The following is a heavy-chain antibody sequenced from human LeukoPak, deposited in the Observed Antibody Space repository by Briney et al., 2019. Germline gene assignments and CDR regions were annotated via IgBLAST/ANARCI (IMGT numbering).Heavy chain of an antibody. V-gene: IGHV1-2*02. CDR1: GYTFTSYY. CDR3: ARESPGSYSSGRDYFDF. Sequence: ASVKVSCKASGYTFTSYYIHWVRQAPGQGLEWMGWINPNSGGTNFAQKFQGRVTMTRDTSITTAYMELSSLRSDDTAVCYCARESPGSYSSGRDYFDFWGQGTLVTVSS. CDR2: INPNSGGT. D-gene: IGHD6-19*01. J-gene: IGHJ4*02.